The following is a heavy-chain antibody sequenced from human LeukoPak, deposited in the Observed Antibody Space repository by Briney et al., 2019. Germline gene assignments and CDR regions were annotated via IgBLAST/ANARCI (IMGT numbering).Heavy chain of an antibody. J-gene: IGHJ4*02. Sequence: SETLSLTCAVYGGSFSGYYWSWIRQPPGKGLEWIGEINHSGSTNYNPSLKSRVTISVDTSKNQFSLKLSSVTAADTAVYYCAREESGISIFGVVIFWGQGTLVTVSS. CDR2: INHSGST. CDR1: GGSFSGYY. CDR3: AREESGISIFGVVIF. D-gene: IGHD3-3*01. V-gene: IGHV4-34*01.